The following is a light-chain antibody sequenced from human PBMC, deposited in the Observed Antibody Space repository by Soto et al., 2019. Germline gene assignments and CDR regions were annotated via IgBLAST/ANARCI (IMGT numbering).Light chain of an antibody. CDR1: QSISSW. V-gene: IGKV1-5*03. J-gene: IGKJ2*02. CDR2: KAS. Sequence: DIQMTQSPSTLSASVGDRVTITCRASQSISSWLAWYQQKAGKAPKLLSYKASSLKSGVPSRFSGSGSGTEYALTISSLEPDDFATYYYQQYNSYPCTFGQGTKLEIK. CDR3: QQYNSYPCT.